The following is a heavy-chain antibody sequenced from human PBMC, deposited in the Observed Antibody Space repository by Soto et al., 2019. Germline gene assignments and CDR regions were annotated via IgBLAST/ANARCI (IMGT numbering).Heavy chain of an antibody. Sequence: QVQLVQSGAEVKKPGSSVKVSCKASGGTFSSYAISWVRQAPGQGLEWMGGIIPIFGTADYAQKFQGRVTITADESTSTAYMELSSLRSEDTAVYYCASLIAAAGPPHSPRYYYGMDVWGQATTVTVSS. J-gene: IGHJ6*02. CDR3: ASLIAAAGPPHSPRYYYGMDV. D-gene: IGHD6-13*01. V-gene: IGHV1-69*12. CDR1: GGTFSSYA. CDR2: IIPIFGTA.